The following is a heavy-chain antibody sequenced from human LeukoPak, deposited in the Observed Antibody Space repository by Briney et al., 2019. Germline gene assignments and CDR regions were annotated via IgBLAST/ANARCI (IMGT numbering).Heavy chain of an antibody. V-gene: IGHV3-7*01. D-gene: IGHD6-13*01. CDR2: IKPDGSEK. Sequence: GGSLRLSCAASGFTFSDYWMTWVRQAPGKGLEWVANIKPDGSEKYYVDSVKGRFTISRDNAKNSLYLQMNSLRADDTAVYYCARGAISSWYEDWGQGTLVTVSS. CDR1: GFTFSDYW. J-gene: IGHJ4*02. CDR3: ARGAISSWYED.